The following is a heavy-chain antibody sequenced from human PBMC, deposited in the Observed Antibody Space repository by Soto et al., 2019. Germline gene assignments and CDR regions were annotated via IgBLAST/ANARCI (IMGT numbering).Heavy chain of an antibody. J-gene: IGHJ6*02. CDR2: ISYDGSNK. D-gene: IGHD3-22*01. CDR1: GFTFSSYA. V-gene: IGHV3-30-3*01. Sequence: LELCCAASGFTFSSYAMHWVRQAPGKGLEWVAVISYDGSNKYYADSVKGRFTISRDNSKNTLCLQMNSLRAEDTAVYYCAREVKGXYYDSSGWDYYYYYGMDVWGQGTTVTSP. CDR3: AREVKGXYYDSSGWDYYYYYGMDV.